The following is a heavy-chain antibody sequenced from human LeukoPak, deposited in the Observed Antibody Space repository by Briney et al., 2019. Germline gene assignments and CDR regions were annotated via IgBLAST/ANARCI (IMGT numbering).Heavy chain of an antibody. J-gene: IGHJ6*02. V-gene: IGHV3-73*01. Sequence: PGGSLRLSCADSGFIFSDSAIHWVRQASGKALEWVGRIRSRANSYVTTYTASVKGRFTISRDDSKNTARLQMNSLKTEDTAVYYCTREVTYYFSMDLWGQGTTVTVSS. CDR2: IRSRANSYVT. CDR3: TREVTYYFSMDL. CDR1: GFIFSDSA. D-gene: IGHD2-21*01.